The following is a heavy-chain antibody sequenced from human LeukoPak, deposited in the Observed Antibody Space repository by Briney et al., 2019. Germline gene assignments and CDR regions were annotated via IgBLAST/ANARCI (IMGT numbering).Heavy chain of an antibody. CDR1: GGSISSYY. CDR2: IYYSGST. V-gene: IGHV4-59*08. D-gene: IGHD3-3*01. J-gene: IGHJ4*02. CDR3: ASSPYYDFWSGYYTDATFGGVIVPYFDY. Sequence: SETLSLTCTVSGGSISSYYWSWIRQPPGKGLEWIGYIYYSGSTNYNPSLKSRVTISVDTSKNQFSLKLSFVTAADTAVYYCASSPYYDFWSGYYTDATFGGVIVPYFDYWGQGTLVTVSS.